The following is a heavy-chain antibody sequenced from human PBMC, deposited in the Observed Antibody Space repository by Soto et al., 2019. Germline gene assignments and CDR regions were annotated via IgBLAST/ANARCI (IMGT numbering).Heavy chain of an antibody. CDR2: IYYSGST. J-gene: IGHJ2*01. Sequence: QVQLQESGPGLVKPSQTLSLTCTVSGGSISSGDYYWSWIRQPPGKGLAWIGYIYYSGSTYYNPSLKSRVTISVDTSKNQFSLKLSSVTAADTAVYYCARNTVVTRNDPYPPDPYFDLWGRGTLVTVSS. V-gene: IGHV4-30-4*01. D-gene: IGHD2-21*02. CDR3: ARNTVVTRNDPYPPDPYFDL. CDR1: GGSISSGDYY.